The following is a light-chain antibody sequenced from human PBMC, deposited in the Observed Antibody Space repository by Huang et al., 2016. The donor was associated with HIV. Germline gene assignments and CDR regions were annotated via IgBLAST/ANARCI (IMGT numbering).Light chain of an antibody. Sequence: DIVMTQSPDSLAVSLGERATINCKSSQSVLYSSNNENYLAWYQQKPGQPPNLLIYRASTRESGVPDRFSGSGSGTDFTLNISSLQAEDVAVYYCQQFYSTLTFGQGTKVEIK. CDR2: RAS. CDR3: QQFYSTLT. J-gene: IGKJ1*01. CDR1: QSVLYSSNNENY. V-gene: IGKV4-1*01.